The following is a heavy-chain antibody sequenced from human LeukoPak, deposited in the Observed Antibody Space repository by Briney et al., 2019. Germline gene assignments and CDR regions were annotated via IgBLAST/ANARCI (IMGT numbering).Heavy chain of an antibody. CDR3: ARVGLGGNSYGYMDL. Sequence: GGSLRLSCAASGFTFSDYSMNWVRQAPGKGLQWVSFISSRSAYIYDADSVKGRFTISRDNAKNLLYLQMTSLRDEDTAVYYCARVGLGGNSYGYMDLWGQGALVTVSS. V-gene: IGHV3-21*01. CDR2: ISSRSAYI. J-gene: IGHJ5*02. CDR1: GFTFSDYS. D-gene: IGHD5-18*01.